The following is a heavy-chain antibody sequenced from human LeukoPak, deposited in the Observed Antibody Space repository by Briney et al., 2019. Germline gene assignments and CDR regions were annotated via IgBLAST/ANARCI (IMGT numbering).Heavy chain of an antibody. CDR3: ARDTCSGGSCYWFDP. CDR1: GYTFTSYY. Sequence: ASVKVSCKASGYTFTSYYMHWVRQAPGQGLEWMGMINPSGGATNYAQTFQGRVTMTRDTSTRTVYMELNSLRSEDTAVYYCARDTCSGGSCYWFDPWGQGTLVTVSS. D-gene: IGHD2-15*01. V-gene: IGHV1-46*01. J-gene: IGHJ5*02. CDR2: INPSGGAT.